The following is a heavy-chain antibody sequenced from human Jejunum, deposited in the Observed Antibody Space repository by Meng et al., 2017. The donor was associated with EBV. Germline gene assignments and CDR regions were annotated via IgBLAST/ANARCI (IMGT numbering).Heavy chain of an antibody. D-gene: IGHD2/OR15-2a*01. CDR1: VGAINNKNW. CDR3: ARDSQYLARGYFDC. CDR2: IDHTGPT. Sequence: QLQQPAPQLVQPSGTLSLTCPVSVGAINNKNWCHRVRQPPGKGLEWIGEIDHTGPTHYNPSLKSRVTISLGTSMNQFSLELTSPAPADTAVYYCARDSQYLARGYFDCWGQGALVTVSS. V-gene: IGHV4-4*02. J-gene: IGHJ4*02.